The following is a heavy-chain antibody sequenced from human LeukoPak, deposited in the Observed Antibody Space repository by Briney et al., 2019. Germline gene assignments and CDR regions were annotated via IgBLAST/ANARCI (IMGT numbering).Heavy chain of an antibody. Sequence: GGSLRLSCAASGFSFSSYAMSWVRQAPGKGLEWVSGINGRGDSTVYADSVKGRFTISRDNAKNSLYLQMNSLRAEDTAVYYCARVRRIAVAGTRGHYYYGMDVWGQGTTVTVSS. V-gene: IGHV3-23*01. CDR2: INGRGDST. CDR3: ARVRRIAVAGTRGHYYYGMDV. J-gene: IGHJ6*02. D-gene: IGHD6-19*01. CDR1: GFSFSSYA.